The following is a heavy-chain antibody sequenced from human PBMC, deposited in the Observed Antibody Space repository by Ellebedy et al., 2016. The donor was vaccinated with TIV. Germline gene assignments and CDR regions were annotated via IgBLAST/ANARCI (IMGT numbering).Heavy chain of an antibody. CDR1: GGSISSSGYY. J-gene: IGHJ4*02. V-gene: IGHV4-31*03. CDR3: ARDLGSGVYPGH. D-gene: IGHD6-13*01. Sequence: SETLSLXXTVSGGSISSSGYYWGWIRQLPGTGLEWIGYTYYSGSASYNPSLKDRVTISVDTSKSQFSLSLTSVTAADTAVYYCARDLGSGVYPGHWGQGTLVTVSS. CDR2: TYYSGSA.